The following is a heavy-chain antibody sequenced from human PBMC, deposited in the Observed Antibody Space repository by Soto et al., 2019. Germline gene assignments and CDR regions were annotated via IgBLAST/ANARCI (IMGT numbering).Heavy chain of an antibody. CDR2: INAGNGNT. CDR1: GYTFTSYA. V-gene: IGHV1-3*01. Sequence: QVQLVESGAEVKKPGASLKVSCKASGYTFTSYAMHWVRQAPGQRLEWMGWINAGNGNTKYSQKFQGRITITRDTSASTAYMELSSLRSEDTAVYYCASSRQGWNYLNYWGQGTLVTVSS. J-gene: IGHJ4*02. D-gene: IGHD1-7*01. CDR3: ASSRQGWNYLNY.